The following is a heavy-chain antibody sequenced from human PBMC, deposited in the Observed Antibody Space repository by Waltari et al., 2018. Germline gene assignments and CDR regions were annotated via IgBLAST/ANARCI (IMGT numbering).Heavy chain of an antibody. CDR2: ISGSGGST. CDR3: AKAGVDSGPLFFDY. CDR1: VFTISSYA. D-gene: IGHD4-17*01. J-gene: IGHJ4*02. V-gene: IGHV3-23*04. Sequence: VQLVESGGGLVQPVGSLRLSCAASVFTISSYAMRWVRQYPGKGLEWVSAISGSGGSTYYADSVKGRFTISRDNSKNTLYLQMNSLRAEDTAVYYCAKAGVDSGPLFFDYWGQGTLVTVSS.